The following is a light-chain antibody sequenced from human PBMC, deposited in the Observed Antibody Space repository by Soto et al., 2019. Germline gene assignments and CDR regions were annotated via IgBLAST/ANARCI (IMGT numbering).Light chain of an antibody. J-gene: IGKJ4*02. CDR1: RSVSSSF. Sequence: EIVLTQSPGTLSLSPGGRATLSCRASRSVSSSFLAWYQKKPGQAPRLLIYGASSRATGIPDRFSGSGSGTDVTLTISRLEPDDFAVYYCQQDGSSPPLTFGGGTKVEIK. V-gene: IGKV3-20*01. CDR3: QQDGSSPPLT. CDR2: GAS.